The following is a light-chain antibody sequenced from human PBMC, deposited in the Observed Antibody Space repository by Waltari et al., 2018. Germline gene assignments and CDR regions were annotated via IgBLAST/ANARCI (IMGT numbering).Light chain of an antibody. CDR2: DAS. CDR1: PSIATR. CDR3: QQSSNLPYT. J-gene: IGKJ2*01. V-gene: IGKV1-39*01. Sequence: DIQLTQSPSSLSASVGDRVTITCRASPSIATRLNWYQQKPGKAPKVLVYDASTLQSGVPSRFSGSASGTHFTLTISSLQPEDSATYYCQQSSNLPYTFGQGTTLEIK.